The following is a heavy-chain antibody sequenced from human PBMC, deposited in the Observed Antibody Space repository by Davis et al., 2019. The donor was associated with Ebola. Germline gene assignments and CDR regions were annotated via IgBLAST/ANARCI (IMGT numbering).Heavy chain of an antibody. CDR2: IYHSGIT. V-gene: IGHV4-59*12. Sequence: GSLRLSCTVSGGSISSYYWSWIRQPPGKGLEWIGYIYHSGITRYNPSLKNRVTISLDTSKNQFFLKVNSMTAADTAVYYCARGPSYSNGWYAPIDYWGQGILVTVSS. CDR3: ARGPSYSNGWYAPIDY. CDR1: GGSISSYY. D-gene: IGHD6-19*01. J-gene: IGHJ4*02.